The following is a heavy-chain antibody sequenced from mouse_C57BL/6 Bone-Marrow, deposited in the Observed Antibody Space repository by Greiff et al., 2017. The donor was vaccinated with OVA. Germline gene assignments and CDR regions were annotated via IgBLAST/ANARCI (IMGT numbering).Heavy chain of an antibody. CDR1: GYSFTSYY. D-gene: IGHD1-1*01. CDR2: IYPGSGNT. Sequence: LVESGPELVKPGASVKISCKASGYSFTSYYIHWVKQRPGQGLEWIGWIYPGSGNTKYNEKFKGKATLTADTSSSTAYMQLSSLTSEDSAVYYCARGGYYGSFDYWGQGTTLTVSS. V-gene: IGHV1-66*01. CDR3: ARGGYYGSFDY. J-gene: IGHJ2*01.